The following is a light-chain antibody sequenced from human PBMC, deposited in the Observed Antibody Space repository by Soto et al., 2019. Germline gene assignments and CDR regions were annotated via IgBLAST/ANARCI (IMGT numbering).Light chain of an antibody. V-gene: IGLV4-69*01. CDR2: LNSDGSH. J-gene: IGLJ3*02. CDR1: SGHNSYA. CDR3: QTWSKDTRV. Sequence: QPVLTQPPSASASLGASVKLTCTLSSGHNSYAIAWHQQQPEKGPRYLMTLNSDGSHSKGDGIPDRFSGSSSGAERYLNISSLQYEDEADYYCQTWSKDTRVFGGGTKLTVL.